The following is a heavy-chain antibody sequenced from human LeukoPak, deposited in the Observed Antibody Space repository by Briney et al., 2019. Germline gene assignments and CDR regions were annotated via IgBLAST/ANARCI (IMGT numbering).Heavy chain of an antibody. J-gene: IGHJ3*02. CDR2: INPNSGDT. D-gene: IGHD4-17*01. CDR3: ARGETTVTTIPYSFAFDI. Sequence: ASVEVSCKASGYTFTGYYLHWVRQAPGQGLEWMGWINPNSGDTDYAQKFQGRVTMTRDTSISTAYMELSRLRSDDTAVYYCARGETTVTTIPYSFAFDIWGQGTMVTVSS. CDR1: GYTFTGYY. V-gene: IGHV1-2*02.